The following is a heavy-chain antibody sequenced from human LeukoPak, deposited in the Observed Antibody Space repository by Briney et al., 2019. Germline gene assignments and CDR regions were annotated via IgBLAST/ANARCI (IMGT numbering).Heavy chain of an antibody. D-gene: IGHD2-15*01. Sequence: QPGGSLRLSCAASGFTFSSYAMSWVRQAPGKGLEWVSVISGSGGSTYYADSVKGRFTISRDNSKNTLYLQMNSLRAEDTAVYYCAKDPVVVVVAADFDYWGQGTLVTVSS. CDR3: AKDPVVVVVAADFDY. CDR1: GFTFSSYA. V-gene: IGHV3-23*01. J-gene: IGHJ4*02. CDR2: ISGSGGST.